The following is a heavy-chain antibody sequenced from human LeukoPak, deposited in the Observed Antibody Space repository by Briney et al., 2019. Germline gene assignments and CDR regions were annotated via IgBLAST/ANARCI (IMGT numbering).Heavy chain of an antibody. CDR3: ARTIRGY. D-gene: IGHD3-10*01. CDR2: IKEDGSEK. J-gene: IGHJ4*02. Sequence: GGSLRLSCAASGFTFSNYWMSWVRQAPGKGLEWVANIKEDGSEKYYLDSVKGRFTISRDNAKNSLYLQMNSLRAEDTAAYYCARTIRGYWGQGTLVTVSS. CDR1: GFTFSNYW. V-gene: IGHV3-7*02.